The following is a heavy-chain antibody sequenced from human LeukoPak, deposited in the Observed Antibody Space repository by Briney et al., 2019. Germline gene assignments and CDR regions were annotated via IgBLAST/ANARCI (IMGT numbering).Heavy chain of an antibody. CDR1: GGSISRYN. Sequence: SETLSLTCSVSGGSISRYNWSWIRQPPGKGLEWIGYIYTSGSTNYNPSLKSRVTISVDTSKNQFSLKLGSVTAANTAVYYCARGNYNFWSGYPAYYYYSMDVWGKGTTVTVS. CDR3: ARGNYNFWSGYPAYYYYSMDV. J-gene: IGHJ6*03. CDR2: IYTSGST. D-gene: IGHD3-3*01. V-gene: IGHV4-4*09.